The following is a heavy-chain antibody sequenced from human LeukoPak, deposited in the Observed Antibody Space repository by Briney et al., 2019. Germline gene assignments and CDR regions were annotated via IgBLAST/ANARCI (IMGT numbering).Heavy chain of an antibody. CDR2: INPSGGST. CDR1: GYTFTSYY. CDR3: AREKSLDCSGGSCETALFDY. Sequence: ASVKVSCKASGYTFTSYYMHWVRQAPGQGHEWMGIINPSGGSTSYAQKFQGRVTMTRDTSTSTVYMELSSLRSEDTAVYYCAREKSLDCSGGSCETALFDYWGQGTLVTVSS. J-gene: IGHJ4*02. D-gene: IGHD2-15*01. V-gene: IGHV1-46*01.